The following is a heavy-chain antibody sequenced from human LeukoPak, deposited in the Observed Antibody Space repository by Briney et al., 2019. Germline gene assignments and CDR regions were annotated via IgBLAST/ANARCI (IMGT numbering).Heavy chain of an antibody. Sequence: SQTLSLTCAISGDSVSSNSAAWNWIRQSPSRGLEWLGRTYYRSKWYNDYAVSVKSRITINPDTSKNQFSLQLNSVTPEDTAVYYCARADIVATIPPYYYGMDVWGQGTTVTVSS. J-gene: IGHJ6*02. CDR1: GDSVSSNSAA. V-gene: IGHV6-1*01. CDR3: ARADIVATIPPYYYGMDV. CDR2: TYYRSKWYN. D-gene: IGHD5-12*01.